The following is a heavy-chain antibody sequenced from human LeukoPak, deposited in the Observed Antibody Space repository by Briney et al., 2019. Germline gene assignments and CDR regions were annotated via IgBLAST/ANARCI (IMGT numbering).Heavy chain of an antibody. CDR1: GFTFSDYY. D-gene: IGHD6-13*01. V-gene: IGHV3-11*01. Sequence: GGSLRLSCAASGFTFSDYYMSWIRQAPGKGLEWVSYISSSGSTIYYADSVKGRFTISRDNAKNSLYLQMNSLRAEDTAVYYCARDRFRQQLVIYYCYYGMDVWGQGTTVTVSS. J-gene: IGHJ6*02. CDR2: ISSSGSTI. CDR3: ARDRFRQQLVIYYCYYGMDV.